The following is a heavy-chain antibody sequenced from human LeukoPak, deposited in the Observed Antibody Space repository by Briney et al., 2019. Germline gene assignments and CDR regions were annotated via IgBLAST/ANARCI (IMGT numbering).Heavy chain of an antibody. CDR3: ARVEAAAGPANDAFDI. V-gene: IGHV1-69*05. CDR2: IIPIFGTA. Sequence: GASVKVSCKASGGTFSSYAISWVRQAPGQGLEWMGGIIPIFGTANYAQKFQGRVTITTDESTSTAYVELSSLRSEDTAVYYCARVEAAAGPANDAFDIWGQGTMVTVSS. CDR1: GGTFSSYA. D-gene: IGHD6-13*01. J-gene: IGHJ3*02.